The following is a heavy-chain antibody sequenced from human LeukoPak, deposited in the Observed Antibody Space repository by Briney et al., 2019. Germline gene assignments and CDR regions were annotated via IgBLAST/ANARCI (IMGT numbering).Heavy chain of an antibody. CDR2: ISSSPSYV. V-gene: IGHV3-21*04. J-gene: IGHJ4*02. CDR3: AREGSSSWYGYYFDH. D-gene: IGHD6-13*01. Sequence: GGSLRLSCAASGFTFSSYSMNWVRQAPGKGLEWVSSISSSPSYVYYADSVKGRFTISRDNAKNSLYLQMNSLRAEDTAVYYCAREGSSSWYGYYFDHWGQGTLVTVSS. CDR1: GFTFSSYS.